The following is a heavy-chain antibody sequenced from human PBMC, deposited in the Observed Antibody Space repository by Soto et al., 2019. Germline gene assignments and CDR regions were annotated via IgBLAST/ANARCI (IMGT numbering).Heavy chain of an antibody. V-gene: IGHV3-30-3*01. Sequence: QVQLVESGGGVVQPGRSLRLSCAASGFTFSSYAMHWVRQVPGKGLEWVAVISYDGSNKYYADSVKGRFTISRDNSKNTLYLQMNRLRAEDTAVYYCARPLWIDDYNWGYFDLWGRGTLVTVSS. D-gene: IGHD4-4*01. J-gene: IGHJ2*01. CDR2: ISYDGSNK. CDR3: ARPLWIDDYNWGYFDL. CDR1: GFTFSSYA.